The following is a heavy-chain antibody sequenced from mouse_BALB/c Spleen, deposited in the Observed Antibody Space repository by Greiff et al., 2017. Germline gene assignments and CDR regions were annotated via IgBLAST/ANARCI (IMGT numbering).Heavy chain of an antibody. CDR2: IWAGGST. CDR3: ARELRLRSFAY. J-gene: IGHJ3*01. Sequence: VKLMESGPGLVAPSQSLSITCTVSGFSLTSYGVHWVRQPPGKGLEWLGVIWAGGSTNYNSALMSRLSISKDNSKSQVFLKMNSLQTDDTAMYYCARELRLRSFAYWGQGTLVTVSA. V-gene: IGHV2-9*02. D-gene: IGHD1-2*01. CDR1: GFSLTSYG.